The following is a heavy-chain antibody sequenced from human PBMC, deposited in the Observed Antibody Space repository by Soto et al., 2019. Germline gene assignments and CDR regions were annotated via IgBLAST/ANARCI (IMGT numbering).Heavy chain of an antibody. CDR2: IWYDGRNK. J-gene: IGHJ4*02. D-gene: IGHD4-17*01. V-gene: IGHV3-33*01. Sequence: QVQLVESGGGVVQPGRSLRLSCAASGFTFSSYGMHWVRQAPGKGLEWVAVIWYDGRNKYYADSVKGRFTISRDNSKNTLYLQMNSLRAEDTAVYYCACPYLAFDYGDYWGYWGQGTLVTVSS. CDR1: GFTFSSYG. CDR3: ACPYLAFDYGDYWGY.